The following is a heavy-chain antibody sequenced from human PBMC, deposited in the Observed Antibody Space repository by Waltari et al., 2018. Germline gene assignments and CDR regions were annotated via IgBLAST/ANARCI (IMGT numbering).Heavy chain of an antibody. CDR1: GFNFRIYG. D-gene: IGHD1-26*01. J-gene: IGHJ3*02. CDR3: AKEGLLPGAENYRGNCAYDI. V-gene: IGHV3-30*02. CDR2: TRFDESSK. Sequence: QVQLVESGGGVVQPGGSLRLSCTASGFNFRIYGMHWVRQAPGRGLEWVAFTRFDESSKHYSDSVKGRFTISRDNSKNTLYLQMNSLGPDDTAIYYCAKEGLLPGAENYRGNCAYDIWGQGTKVTASS.